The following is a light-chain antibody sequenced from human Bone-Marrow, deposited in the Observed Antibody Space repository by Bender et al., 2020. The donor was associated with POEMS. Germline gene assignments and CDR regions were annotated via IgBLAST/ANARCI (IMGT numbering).Light chain of an antibody. Sequence: QSLLTQPPSASGTPGQTIGISCSGDSSNIGSNTVSWYQQFPGTAPKVLIYGNTQRPSGVPDRFSGYKSGTSDSLAISGLRSEDEADYYCAVWDDSLSGWFFGGGTKLTVL. V-gene: IGLV1-47*01. J-gene: IGLJ2*01. CDR3: AVWDDSLSGWF. CDR2: GNT. CDR1: SSNIGSNT.